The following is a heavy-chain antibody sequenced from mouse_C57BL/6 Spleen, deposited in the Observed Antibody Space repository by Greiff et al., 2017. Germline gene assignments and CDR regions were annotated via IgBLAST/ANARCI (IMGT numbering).Heavy chain of an antibody. Sequence: EVKLVESGTVLARPGASVKMSCKTSGYTFTSYWMHWVKQRPGQGLEWIGAIYPGNSDTSYNQKFKGKAKLTAVTSASTAYMELSSLTNEDSAVYYCTFSTVVATRYFDVWGTGTTVTVSS. V-gene: IGHV1-5*01. D-gene: IGHD1-1*01. CDR2: IYPGNSDT. CDR1: GYTFTSYW. J-gene: IGHJ1*03. CDR3: TFSTVVATRYFDV.